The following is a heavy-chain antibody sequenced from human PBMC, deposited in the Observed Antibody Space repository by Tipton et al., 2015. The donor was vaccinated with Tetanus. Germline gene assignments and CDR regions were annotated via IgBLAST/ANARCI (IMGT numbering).Heavy chain of an antibody. CDR1: GFSFRSYW. V-gene: IGHV3-74*03. Sequence: SLRLYCAASGFSFRSYWMHWVRQAPGKGLVWVSRIKSDGSKTTYADSVKGRFTISRDNAKNTLYLQMNSLRAEDTAVYYCAIDRFGDNYDIPSNWFGHWGQRTLVTVSS. CDR3: AIDRFGDNYDIPSNWFGH. D-gene: IGHD3-9*01. J-gene: IGHJ5*02. CDR2: IKSDGSKT.